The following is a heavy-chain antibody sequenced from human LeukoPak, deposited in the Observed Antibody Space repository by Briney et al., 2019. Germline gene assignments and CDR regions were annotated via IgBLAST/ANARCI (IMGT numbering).Heavy chain of an antibody. CDR1: GGSFSGYY. CDR3: ARVPYSNWFDP. Sequence: SETLSLTCAVYGGSFSGYYWSWIRQPPGKGLEWIGYIYYSGSTNYNPSLKSRVTISVDTSKSQFSLKLSSVTAADTAVYYCARVPYSNWFDPWGQGTLVTVSS. CDR2: IYYSGST. V-gene: IGHV4-59*01. D-gene: IGHD5-18*01. J-gene: IGHJ5*02.